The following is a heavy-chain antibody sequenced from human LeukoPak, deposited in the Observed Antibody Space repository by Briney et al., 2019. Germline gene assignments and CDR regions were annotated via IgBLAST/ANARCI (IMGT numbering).Heavy chain of an antibody. J-gene: IGHJ4*02. D-gene: IGHD2-15*01. CDR1: GGSISSSSYY. Sequence: SETLSLTCTVSGGSISSSSYYWGWIRQPPGKGLEWIGSIYYSGSTYYNPSLKSRVTISVDTSKNQFFLRLNSVTAADTAVYYCARVTQNCSGGSCYPPAFDYWGQGTLVTVSS. CDR3: ARVTQNCSGGSCYPPAFDY. V-gene: IGHV4-39*07. CDR2: IYYSGST.